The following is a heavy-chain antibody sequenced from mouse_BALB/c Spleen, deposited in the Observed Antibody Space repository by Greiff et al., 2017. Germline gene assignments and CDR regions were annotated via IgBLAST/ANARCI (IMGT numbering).Heavy chain of an antibody. Sequence: QVHVKQSGAELVRPGTSVKVSCKASGYAFTNYLIEWVKQRPGQGLEWIGVINPGSGGTNYNEKFKGKATLTADKSSSTAYMQLSSLTSDDSAVYFCARWAGTDAYWGQGTLVTVSA. CDR1: GYAFTNYL. CDR3: ARWAGTDAY. V-gene: IGHV1-54*01. J-gene: IGHJ3*01. D-gene: IGHD4-1*01. CDR2: INPGSGGT.